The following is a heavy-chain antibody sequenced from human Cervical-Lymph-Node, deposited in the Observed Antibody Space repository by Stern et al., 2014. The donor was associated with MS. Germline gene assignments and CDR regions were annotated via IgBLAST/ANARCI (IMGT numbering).Heavy chain of an antibody. CDR3: ARVPGYSSGTTFDY. CDR1: GFTLSAYS. J-gene: IGHJ4*02. CDR2: FGSPERTI. D-gene: IGHD6-19*01. V-gene: IGHV3-48*01. Sequence: EMQLVESGGGLVQPGGSLRLSCAVSGFTLSAYSMNWVRQAPGKGLEWVSYFGSPERTIYYADSVQGRFTISRDNAKNSLYLQMKNLRPEDTAVYFCARVPGYSSGTTFDYWGQGTLVTVSS.